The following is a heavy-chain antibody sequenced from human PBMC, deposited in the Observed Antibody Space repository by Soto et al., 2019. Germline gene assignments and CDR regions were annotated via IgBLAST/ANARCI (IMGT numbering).Heavy chain of an antibody. J-gene: IGHJ4*02. Sequence: SETLSLTCNVSGGSISNYHWSWIRQPPGKGLDWIGYIYHIGSTNYNPSLKSRVTISLDMSKRQFSLKLTSVTAADTAIYYCARANSGWRNKVFDYWGPGTLVTVSS. CDR2: IYHIGST. D-gene: IGHD6-19*01. CDR1: GGSISNYH. V-gene: IGHV4-59*01. CDR3: ARANSGWRNKVFDY.